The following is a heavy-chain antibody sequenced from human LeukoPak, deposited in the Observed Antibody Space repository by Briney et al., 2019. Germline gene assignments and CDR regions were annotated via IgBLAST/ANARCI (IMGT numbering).Heavy chain of an antibody. D-gene: IGHD6-13*01. J-gene: IGHJ3*02. CDR2: IWYDGSNK. CDR3: ASEGIAAAADI. Sequence: GGSLRLSCAASGFTFSSYGMHWVRQAPGKGLEWVAVIWYDGSNKYYADSVKGRFTISRDNSKNTLYLQVNSLRAEDTAVYYCASEGIAAAADIWGQGTMVTVSS. CDR1: GFTFSSYG. V-gene: IGHV3-30*02.